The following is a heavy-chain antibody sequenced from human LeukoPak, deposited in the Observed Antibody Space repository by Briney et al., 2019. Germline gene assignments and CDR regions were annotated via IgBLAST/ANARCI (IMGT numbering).Heavy chain of an antibody. CDR2: INIGGTNT. J-gene: IGHJ5*02. Sequence: GGSLRLSCVVSGFTFSDYYMSWIRQAPGKGLEWLSYINIGGTNTHYADSVKGRFTISRDNAKKSLYLQMNNLRAEDTAVYYCATDGAGFDTWGQGVLVTVSS. CDR1: GFTFSDYY. V-gene: IGHV3-11*01. CDR3: ATDGAGFDT.